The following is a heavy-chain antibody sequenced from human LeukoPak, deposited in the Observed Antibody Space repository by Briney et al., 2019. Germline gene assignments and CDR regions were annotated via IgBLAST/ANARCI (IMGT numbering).Heavy chain of an antibody. D-gene: IGHD4-11*01. J-gene: IGHJ4*02. CDR3: ARDPGGNYFLEY. V-gene: IGHV3-21*01. Sequence: PGGSLRLSCAASEFTFSNYNMNWVRQAPGKGLEWVSSISSSSIYIYYADSVKGRFTISRDNAKNSLYLQMNSLRAEDTAVYYCARDPGGNYFLEYWGQGTLVTVSS. CDR2: ISSSSIYI. CDR1: EFTFSNYN.